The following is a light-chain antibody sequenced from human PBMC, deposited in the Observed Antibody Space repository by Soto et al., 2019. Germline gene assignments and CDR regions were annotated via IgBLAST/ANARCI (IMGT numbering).Light chain of an antibody. CDR1: QSVSSKY. J-gene: IGKJ2*01. V-gene: IGKV3-20*01. CDR3: QQYGTSSMYT. CDR2: GAS. Sequence: EIVLTQSPGTLSLSPGARATLSCRSSQSVSSKYLTWYQQKPGQAPRLLIYGASSRATGIPDRFSGSGSGTDFTLTINRLEPEDFAVYYCQQYGTSSMYTFGQGTKLEIK.